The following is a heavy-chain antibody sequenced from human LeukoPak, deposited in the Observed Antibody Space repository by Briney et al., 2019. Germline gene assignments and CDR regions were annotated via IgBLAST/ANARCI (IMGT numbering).Heavy chain of an antibody. D-gene: IGHD3-22*01. CDR1: GYTFTDYS. J-gene: IGHJ5*02. V-gene: IGHV1-18*04. Sequence: ASVKVSCKASGYTFTDYSLHWVRQAPGQGLEWMGWISANNGNTNYAQKFQGRVTMTTDTSTTTAYMELRSLRSDDTAVYYCARGRGDYYGSSGNWFDPWGQGALVTVSS. CDR3: ARGRGDYYGSSGNWFDP. CDR2: ISANNGNT.